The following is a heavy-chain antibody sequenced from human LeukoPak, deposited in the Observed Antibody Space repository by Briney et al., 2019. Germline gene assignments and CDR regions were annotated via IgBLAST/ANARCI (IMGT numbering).Heavy chain of an antibody. CDR3: ARDGYSYGINWFDP. CDR1: GFTFSDYY. CDR2: ISSSGSTI. J-gene: IGHJ5*02. V-gene: IGHV3-11*04. Sequence: GGSLRLSCAASGFTFSDYYMSWIRQAPGKGLEWVSYISSSGSTIYYADSVKGRFTISRDNAKDSLYLQMNSLRAEDTAVYYCARDGYSYGINWFDPWGQGTLVTVSS. D-gene: IGHD5-18*01.